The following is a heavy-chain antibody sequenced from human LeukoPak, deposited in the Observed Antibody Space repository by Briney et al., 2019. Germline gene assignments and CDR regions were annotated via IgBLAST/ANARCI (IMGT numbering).Heavy chain of an antibody. V-gene: IGHV4-59*02. Sequence: GSLRLSCAASGFTVSSNYVSWVRQPPGKGLEWIGYIYYSGSTNYNPSLKSRVTISVDTSKNQFSLKLSSVTAADTAVYYCARVAGMVRGVRYWFDPWGQGTLVTVSS. CDR3: ARVAGMVRGVRYWFDP. CDR1: GFTVSSNY. D-gene: IGHD3-10*01. CDR2: IYYSGST. J-gene: IGHJ5*02.